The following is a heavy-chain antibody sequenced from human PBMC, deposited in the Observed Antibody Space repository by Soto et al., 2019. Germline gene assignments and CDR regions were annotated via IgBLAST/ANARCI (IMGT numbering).Heavy chain of an antibody. CDR3: AKGGYSQEHMES. CDR2: INGRGIFI. D-gene: IGHD5-18*01. J-gene: IGHJ5*02. CDR1: GFTFSNSA. Sequence: EVHLLESGGGLVQRGGSLRVSCAASGFTFSNSAMSWVRQAPGKGLEWVAAINGRGIFIHYADSVKGRFTISRDNSKNTLFLQMSSLRAEDTALYYCAKGGYSQEHMESWGLGTLVTVSS. V-gene: IGHV3-23*01.